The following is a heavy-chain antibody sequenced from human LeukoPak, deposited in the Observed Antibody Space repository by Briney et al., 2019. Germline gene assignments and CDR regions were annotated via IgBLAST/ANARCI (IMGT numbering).Heavy chain of an antibody. Sequence: GGSLRLSCAASGFTFSSYAMTWVRQAPGKGLEWVSAISGSGGSTYYADSVKGRFTISRDNSKNTLYLQMNSLRAEDTAVYYCARNSGSHFSQYFDYWGQGTLVTVSS. J-gene: IGHJ4*02. D-gene: IGHD1-26*01. V-gene: IGHV3-23*01. CDR1: GFTFSSYA. CDR3: ARNSGSHFSQYFDY. CDR2: ISGSGGST.